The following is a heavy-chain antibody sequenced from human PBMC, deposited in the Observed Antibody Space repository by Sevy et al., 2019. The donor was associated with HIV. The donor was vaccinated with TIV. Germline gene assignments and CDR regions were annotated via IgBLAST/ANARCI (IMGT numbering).Heavy chain of an antibody. CDR2: INSGSTII. Sequence: GGSLRLSCVASGFTFSSYNFNWVRQAPGKGLELISFINSGSTIISDADSVKGRFTISRDSAKKSVYLQMNSLRVEDTAVYYCARDGGYSDYGMDHWGQRTTVTVSS. J-gene: IGHJ6*02. D-gene: IGHD2-15*01. CDR1: GFTFSSYN. V-gene: IGHV3-48*01. CDR3: ARDGGYSDYGMDH.